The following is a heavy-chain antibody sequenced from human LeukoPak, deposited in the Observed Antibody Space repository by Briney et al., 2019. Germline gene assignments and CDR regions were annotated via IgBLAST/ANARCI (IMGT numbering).Heavy chain of an antibody. CDR2: ISSSSSTI. J-gene: IGHJ4*02. CDR3: ARESYYYDSSGYIGY. D-gene: IGHD3-22*01. Sequence: TGGSLRLSCAASGFTFSSYSMNWVRQAPGKGLEWVSYISSSSSTIYYADSVKGRFTISRDNAKNSLSLQMNSLRAEDTAVYYCARESYYYDSSGYIGYWGQGTLVTVSS. V-gene: IGHV3-48*01. CDR1: GFTFSSYS.